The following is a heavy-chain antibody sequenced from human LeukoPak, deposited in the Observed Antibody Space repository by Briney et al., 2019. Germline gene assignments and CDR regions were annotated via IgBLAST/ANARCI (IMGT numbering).Heavy chain of an antibody. CDR1: GFTFSSYG. J-gene: IGHJ4*02. CDR3: AKDILPGSYGGIFDY. CDR2: IRYDGSNK. V-gene: IGHV3-30*02. Sequence: GGSLRLSCAASGFTFSSYGMHWVRQAPGKGLEWVAFIRYDGSNKYYADSVKGRFTISRDNSKNTLYLQMNSLRAEDTAVYYCAKDILPGSYGGIFDYWGQGTLVTVSS. D-gene: IGHD1-26*01.